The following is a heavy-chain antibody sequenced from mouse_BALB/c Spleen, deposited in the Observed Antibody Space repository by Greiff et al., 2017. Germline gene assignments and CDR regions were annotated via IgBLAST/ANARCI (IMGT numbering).Heavy chain of an antibody. CDR2: ISSGGSYT. J-gene: IGHJ3*01. CDR1: GFTFSSYT. CDR3: TRDRPAFAY. D-gene: IGHD3-1*01. V-gene: IGHV5-6-4*01. Sequence: EVKVVESGGGLVKPGGSLKLSCAASGFTFSSYTMSWVRQTPEKRLEWVATISSGGSYTYYPDSVKGRFTISRDNAKNTLYLQMSSLKSEDTAMYYCTRDRPAFAYWGQGTLVTVSA.